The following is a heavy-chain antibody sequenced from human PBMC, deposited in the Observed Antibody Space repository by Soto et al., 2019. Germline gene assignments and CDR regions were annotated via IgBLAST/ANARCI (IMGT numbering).Heavy chain of an antibody. V-gene: IGHV3-20*01. CDR1: GFTFDDYG. CDR2: INWNGGST. J-gene: IGHJ3*02. Sequence: EVQLVESGGGVVRPGGSLRLSCAASGFTFDDYGMSWVRQAPGKGLEWVSGINWNGGSTGYADSVKGRFTISRDNAKNYLYLQMNSLRAEDTALYHCARVGYYGSGRRRAFDIWGQGTMVTVSS. CDR3: ARVGYYGSGRRRAFDI. D-gene: IGHD3-10*01.